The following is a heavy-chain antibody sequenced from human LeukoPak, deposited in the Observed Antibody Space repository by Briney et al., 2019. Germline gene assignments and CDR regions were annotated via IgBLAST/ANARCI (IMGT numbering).Heavy chain of an antibody. J-gene: IGHJ4*02. D-gene: IGHD3-16*01. V-gene: IGHV3-74*01. CDR3: VGTTASRGSEY. CDR1: GFTFTNYW. Sequence: GGSLRLSYAASGFTFTNYWMHWVRQAPGMGLVWVSRLPPDELGIIYADSVKGRFTVSRDNAKNTVYLQMNNLRVDDTAMYYCVGTTASRGSEYWGQGALVTVSS. CDR2: LPPDELGI.